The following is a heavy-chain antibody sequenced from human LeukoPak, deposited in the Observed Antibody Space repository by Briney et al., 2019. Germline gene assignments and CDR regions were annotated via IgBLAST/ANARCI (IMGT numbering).Heavy chain of an antibody. J-gene: IGHJ5*02. CDR2: ISSSGSTI. CDR1: GFNFNIYE. V-gene: IGHV3-48*03. Sequence: PGGSLRLSCVASGFNFNIYEMNWVRQATGKGLEWVSYISSSGSTIYYADSVKGRFTISRDNAKNSLYLQMNSLRAEDTAGYYCASGLFDPWGQGTLVTVSS. CDR3: ASGLFDP.